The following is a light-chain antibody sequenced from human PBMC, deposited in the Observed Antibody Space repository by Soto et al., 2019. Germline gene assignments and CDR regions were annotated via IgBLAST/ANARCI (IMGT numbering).Light chain of an antibody. CDR3: QSYDSSLRGLNWV. V-gene: IGLV1-40*01. CDR1: SSNIGAGYD. CDR2: GNS. J-gene: IGLJ3*02. Sequence: QAVVTQPPSVSGAPGQRVTISCTGSSSNIGAGYDVHWYQQLPGTAPKLLIYGNSNRPSGVPDRFSGSKSGTSASLAITGLQAEDEADYYCQSYDSSLRGLNWVFGGGTKLTVL.